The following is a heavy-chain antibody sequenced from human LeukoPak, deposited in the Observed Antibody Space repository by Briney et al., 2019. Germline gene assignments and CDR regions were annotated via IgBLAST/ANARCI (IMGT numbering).Heavy chain of an antibody. CDR3: VRVRSSWYGGYFDY. V-gene: IGHV3-7*01. J-gene: IGHJ4*02. CDR2: IKQDGSEK. CDR1: GFTFSSYW. D-gene: IGHD6-13*01. Sequence: GGSLRLSCAASGFTFSSYWMSWVRQAPGKGLEWVANIKQDGSEKYYVDSVKGRFTISRDNAKNSLYLQMNGLRAEDTAVYYCVRVRSSWYGGYFDYWGQGTLVTVSS.